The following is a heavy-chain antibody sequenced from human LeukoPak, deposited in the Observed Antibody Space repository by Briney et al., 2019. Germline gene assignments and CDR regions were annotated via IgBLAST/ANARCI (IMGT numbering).Heavy chain of an antibody. V-gene: IGHV1-69*04. CDR2: IIPTLGIA. CDR1: GGTFSSYA. J-gene: IGHJ6*02. D-gene: IGHD3-10*01. Sequence: SVKVSCKASGGTFSSYAISWVRQAPGQGLEWMGRIIPTLGIANYAQKFQGRVTITADKSTSTAYMELSRLRCEDTAVYYCARDLRGYGMDVWGQGPTVTVS. CDR3: ARDLRGYGMDV.